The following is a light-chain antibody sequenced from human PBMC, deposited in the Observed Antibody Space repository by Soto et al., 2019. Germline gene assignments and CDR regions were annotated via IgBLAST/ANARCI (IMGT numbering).Light chain of an antibody. Sequence: DIQMTQSPSTLSVSVGDRVAITCRASQSISQWVAWYQQKPGRAPELLIYDASKLKSGVPSRFSGSGSGTEFSLTITSLQPDDSAMYYCQQYNGYSWTFGRGTKVEIK. CDR3: QQYNGYSWT. CDR1: QSISQW. J-gene: IGKJ1*01. V-gene: IGKV1-5*01. CDR2: DAS.